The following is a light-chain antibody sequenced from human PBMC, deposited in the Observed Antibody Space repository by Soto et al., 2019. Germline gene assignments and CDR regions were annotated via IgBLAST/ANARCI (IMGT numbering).Light chain of an antibody. CDR1: SNDIGTYEY. V-gene: IGLV2-14*01. CDR2: GVN. J-gene: IGLJ1*01. CDR3: SSYTTGSTLPWV. Sequence: QSALTQPASVSGSPGQSITISCTGSSNDIGTYEYVSWHQHHPGRAPKLIIFGVNDRPSGISDRFSGSKSGNTASLTIFGLQLEDEAVYYFSSYTTGSTLPWVFXTGTKVTVL.